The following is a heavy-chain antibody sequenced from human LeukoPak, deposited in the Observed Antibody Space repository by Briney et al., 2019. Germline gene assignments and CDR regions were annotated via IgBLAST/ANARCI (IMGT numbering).Heavy chain of an antibody. J-gene: IGHJ4*02. Sequence: PGRSLRLSCVASGFTFSGYALHWVRQAPGKGLEWVAVISNDANYKHYADSVKGRFTISRDNSKNTLYLQMNSLRPEDTAVYYCARGAGASGGRDYYSDHWGQGMPVAVSS. D-gene: IGHD6-13*01. CDR2: ISNDANYK. CDR1: GFTFSGYA. CDR3: ARGAGASGGRDYYSDH. V-gene: IGHV3-30*04.